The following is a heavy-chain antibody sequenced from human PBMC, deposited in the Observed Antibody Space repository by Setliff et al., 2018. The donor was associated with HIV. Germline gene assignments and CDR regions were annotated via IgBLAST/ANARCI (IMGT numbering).Heavy chain of an antibody. CDR2: INPGGGST. CDR3: ARAYSSRWDFDY. J-gene: IGHJ4*02. V-gene: IGHV1-46*01. Sequence: ASVKVSCKASGYTFTSYYMHWVRQAPGQGLEWMGIINPGGGSTSYAQKFQGRVTMTSDTSTSTVYMGLSSPKSEDTAVYYCARAYSSRWDFDYWGQGTLVTVSS. CDR1: GYTFTSYY. D-gene: IGHD6-13*01.